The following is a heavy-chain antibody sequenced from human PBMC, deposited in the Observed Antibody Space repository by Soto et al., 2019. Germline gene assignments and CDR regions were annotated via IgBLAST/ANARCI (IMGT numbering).Heavy chain of an antibody. CDR2: ISGSGGST. Sequence: EVQLLESGGGLVQPGGSLRLSCAASGFTFGSYGMSWVRQAPGERVQWFSAISGSGGSTYYADSVKGRFTISSDNSKNTLYLQMNSMRAEDTAVYDFAKHSNRYDCWSGYSGWFDPWGQGTLVNVSS. CDR3: AKHSNRYDCWSGYSGWFDP. CDR1: GFTFGSYG. J-gene: IGHJ5*02. D-gene: IGHD3-3*01. V-gene: IGHV3-23*01.